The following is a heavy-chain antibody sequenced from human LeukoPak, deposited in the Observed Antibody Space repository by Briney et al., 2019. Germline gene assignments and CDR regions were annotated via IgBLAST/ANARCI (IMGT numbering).Heavy chain of an antibody. Sequence: SETLSLTCTVSGGSISSYYWSWIRQPAGKGLEWIGRIYTSGSTNYNPSLKSRVTISVDTSKNQFSLKLSSVTAADTAVYYCARGGITGRDHDAFDIWGQGTMVTVSS. CDR3: ARGGITGRDHDAFDI. CDR1: GGSISSYY. J-gene: IGHJ3*02. D-gene: IGHD1-20*01. CDR2: IYTSGST. V-gene: IGHV4-4*07.